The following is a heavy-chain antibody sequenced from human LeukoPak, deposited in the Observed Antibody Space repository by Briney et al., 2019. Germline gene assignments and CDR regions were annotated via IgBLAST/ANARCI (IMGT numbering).Heavy chain of an antibody. J-gene: IGHJ4*02. CDR2: INHSGST. D-gene: IGHD6-13*01. CDR1: GGSFSGYY. Sequence: SSETLSLTCAVYGGSFSGYYWSWIRQPPGKGLEWIGEINHSGSTNYNPSLKSRVTISVDTSKNQFSLKLSSVTAADTAVYYCARDNPRWQQLAFDYWGQGTLVTVSS. CDR3: ARDNPRWQQLAFDY. V-gene: IGHV4-34*01.